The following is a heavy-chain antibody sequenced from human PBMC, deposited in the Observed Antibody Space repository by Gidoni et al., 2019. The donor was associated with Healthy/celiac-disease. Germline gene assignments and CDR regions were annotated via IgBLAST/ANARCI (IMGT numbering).Heavy chain of an antibody. J-gene: IGHJ6*03. CDR1: GFTFSSYG. CDR2: ISYDGSNK. Sequence: QVQLVESGGGGVQPGRSMRLSCAASGFTFSSYGMPWVRQAPGKGLEGVAVISYDGSNKYYADSVKGRFTISRDNSKNTLYLQMNSLRAEDTAVYYCAKDGVYVLLWFGESSAMDVWGKGTTVTVSS. D-gene: IGHD3-10*01. V-gene: IGHV3-30*18. CDR3: AKDGVYVLLWFGESSAMDV.